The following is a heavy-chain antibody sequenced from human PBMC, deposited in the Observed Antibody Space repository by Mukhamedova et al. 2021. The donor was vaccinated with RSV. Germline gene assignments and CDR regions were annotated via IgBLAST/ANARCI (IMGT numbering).Heavy chain of an antibody. CDR3: SRERVYCSSTSCYLYYFDY. Sequence: GLEWVGFIRSKAYGGTTEYAASVKGRFTISRDDSKSIAYLQMNILKTEDTAVYYCSRERVYCSSTSCYLYYFDYWGQGTLVTVS. J-gene: IGHJ4*02. CDR2: IRSKAYGGTT. V-gene: IGHV3-49*02. D-gene: IGHD2-2*01.